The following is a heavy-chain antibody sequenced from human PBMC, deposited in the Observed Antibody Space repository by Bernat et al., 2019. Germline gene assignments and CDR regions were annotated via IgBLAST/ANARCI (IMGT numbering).Heavy chain of an antibody. J-gene: IGHJ6*02. CDR3: ARGPGQLEP. Sequence: QVQLQQSGPGLVKPSQTLSLTCAISGDSVSSNRSTWKWIRQSPSSGLEWLGRTYYRSKWYSAYAVSVKSRITINPDTSKNQLSLQLNSVTPEDTAVCYCARGPGQLEPWGQGTTVTVSS. D-gene: IGHD1-1*01. CDR1: GDSVSSNRST. CDR2: TYYRSKWYS. V-gene: IGHV6-1*01.